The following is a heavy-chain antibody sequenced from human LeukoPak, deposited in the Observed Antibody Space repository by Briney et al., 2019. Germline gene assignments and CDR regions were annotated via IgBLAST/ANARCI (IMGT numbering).Heavy chain of an antibody. J-gene: IGHJ5*02. CDR3: ARDGSHYYDTSGYDSP. CDR2: INAYNGNT. CDR1: GYTFASYD. V-gene: IGHV1-18*01. D-gene: IGHD3-22*01. Sequence: GASVKVSCKASGYTFASYDINWVRQAPGQGLEWMGWINAYNGNTNYAQKLQGRVTMTTDTSTSAAYMELRSLRSDDTAVYYCARDGSHYYDTSGYDSPWGQGTLVTVSS.